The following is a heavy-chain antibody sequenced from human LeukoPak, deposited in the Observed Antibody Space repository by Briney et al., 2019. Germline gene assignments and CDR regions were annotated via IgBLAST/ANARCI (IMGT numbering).Heavy chain of an antibody. J-gene: IGHJ4*02. V-gene: IGHV3-11*01. CDR1: GFIFSDYY. CDR3: ARGARPVAMRNYLDY. Sequence: KTGGSLRLSCAASGFIFSDYYMSWIRQAPGKGLEWVAYIGSSGSTIYYADSVKGRFTISRDNAKKSLYLQMSSLRAEDTAVYYCARGARPVAMRNYLDYWGQGTLVTVSS. D-gene: IGHD2-2*01. CDR2: IGSSGSTI.